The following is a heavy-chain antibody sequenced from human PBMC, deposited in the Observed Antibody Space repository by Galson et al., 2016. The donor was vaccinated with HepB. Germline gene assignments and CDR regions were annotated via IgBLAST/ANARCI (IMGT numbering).Heavy chain of an antibody. Sequence: SLRLSCAVSELSIISSAMSWVRQAPGKGLEWVANINGDGSETYYVDSLKGRFTMSRDNAKNSVYLQMNSLRAEDSAVYHCARIVPDPLNSWYQLFWDWGQGTLVTVSS. CDR1: ELSIISSA. V-gene: IGHV3-7*03. J-gene: IGHJ4*02. CDR2: INGDGSET. CDR3: ARIVPDPLNSWYQLFWD. D-gene: IGHD1-14*01.